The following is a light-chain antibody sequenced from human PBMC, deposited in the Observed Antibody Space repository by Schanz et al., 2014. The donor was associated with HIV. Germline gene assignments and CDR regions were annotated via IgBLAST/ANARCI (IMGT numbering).Light chain of an antibody. CDR3: QQYNSYSYT. J-gene: IGKJ2*01. V-gene: IGKV1-39*01. Sequence: DIQMTQSPSSLSASVGDRVTITCRASQSISSYLNWYQQKPGKAPKFLIYAASSFQSGVPSRFSGSGSGTDFTLTISSLQPDDFATYYCQQYNSYSYTFGQGTKLEI. CDR1: QSISSY. CDR2: AAS.